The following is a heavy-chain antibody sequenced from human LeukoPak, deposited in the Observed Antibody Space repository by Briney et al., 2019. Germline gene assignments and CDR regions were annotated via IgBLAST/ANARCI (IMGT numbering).Heavy chain of an antibody. CDR2: IWYDGSNK. Sequence: PGGSLRLSCAASGFTFSSYGMHWVRQAPGKGLEWVADIWYDGSNKYYADSVKGRFTISRDNSKNTLYLQMNSLRAEDAAVYYCAKDPRGSYSRDYYYYMDVWGKGNTVTVSS. V-gene: IGHV3-33*06. CDR3: AKDPRGSYSRDYYYYMDV. CDR1: GFTFSSYG. D-gene: IGHD1-26*01. J-gene: IGHJ6*03.